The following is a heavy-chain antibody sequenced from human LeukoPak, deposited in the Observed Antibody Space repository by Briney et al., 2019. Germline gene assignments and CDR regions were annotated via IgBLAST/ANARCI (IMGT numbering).Heavy chain of an antibody. V-gene: IGHV3-7*01. Sequence: GGSLRLSCAASGLRVATHWMNWVRQAPGKGLEWVASIRQDGGEKKYVDSVKGRFTISRDLAQNSLFLQMNSLRAEDTAVYYCASAYASYDFWSGYENFDFWGQGTLVTVSS. CDR2: IRQDGGEK. CDR1: GLRVATHW. D-gene: IGHD3-3*01. J-gene: IGHJ4*02. CDR3: ASAYASYDFWSGYENFDF.